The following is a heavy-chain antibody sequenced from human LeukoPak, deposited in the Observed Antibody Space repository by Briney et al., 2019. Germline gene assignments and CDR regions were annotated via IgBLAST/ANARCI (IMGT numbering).Heavy chain of an antibody. D-gene: IGHD3-10*01. CDR2: ISGSGGST. CDR3: AKDWRDEGSYSGY. J-gene: IGHJ4*02. CDR1: GFTFSSYG. Sequence: GGSLRLSCAASGFTFSSYGMHWVRQAPGRGLEWVSSISGSGGSTYYADSVKGRFTISRDNSKNTLYLQMNSLRAEDTAVYYCAKDWRDEGSYSGYWGQGTLVTVSS. V-gene: IGHV3-23*01.